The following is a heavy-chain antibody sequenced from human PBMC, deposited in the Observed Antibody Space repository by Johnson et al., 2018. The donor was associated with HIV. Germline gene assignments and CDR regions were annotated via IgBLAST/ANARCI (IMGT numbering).Heavy chain of an antibody. CDR2: IWFDGITK. CDR3: AKSYSGSLRYTFDI. D-gene: IGHD1-26*01. CDR1: GFTFRDYG. V-gene: IGHV3-33*06. Sequence: QVQLVESGGVVVQPGRSLRLSCEASGFTFRDYGMHWVRQAPGKGLEWVAVIWFDGITKYYSDSVKGRFTISRDLSKNTRFLQMNSLRADDTAVYYCAKSYSGSLRYTFDIWGQGTMVTVSS. J-gene: IGHJ3*02.